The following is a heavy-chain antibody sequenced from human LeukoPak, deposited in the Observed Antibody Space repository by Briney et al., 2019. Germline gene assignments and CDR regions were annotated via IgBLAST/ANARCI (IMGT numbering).Heavy chain of an antibody. CDR1: GFTFSSYA. CDR3: VKDLGYCSGGSCYQCAFDI. D-gene: IGHD2-15*01. J-gene: IGHJ3*02. Sequence: RGSLRLSCSASGFTFSSYAMHWVRQAPGKGLEYVSAISSNGGSTYYADSVKGGFTISRDNSKNTLYLQMSSLRAEDTAVYYCVKDLGYCSGGSCYQCAFDIWGQGTMVTVSS. V-gene: IGHV3-64D*09. CDR2: ISSNGGST.